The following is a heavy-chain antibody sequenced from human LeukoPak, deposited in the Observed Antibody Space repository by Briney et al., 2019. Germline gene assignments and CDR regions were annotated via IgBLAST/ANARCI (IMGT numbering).Heavy chain of an antibody. V-gene: IGHV3-30*18. D-gene: IGHD4/OR15-4a*01. J-gene: IGHJ4*02. CDR1: GFTFSSYG. CDR3: AKWSTANDY. Sequence: PGGSLRLSCAASGFTFSSYGMHWVRQAPGKGLEWVAVISYDGSNKYYADSVKGRFTISRDNSKNTLYLQMNSLRAEDTAVYYCAKWSTANDYWGQGTLVTVSS. CDR2: ISYDGSNK.